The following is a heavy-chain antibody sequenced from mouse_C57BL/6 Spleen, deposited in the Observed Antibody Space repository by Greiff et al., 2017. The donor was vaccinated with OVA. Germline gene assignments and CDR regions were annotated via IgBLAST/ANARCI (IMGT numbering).Heavy chain of an antibody. J-gene: IGHJ1*03. CDR3: ARRGDYYGSGPYWYLDV. CDR1: GYTFTSYW. Sequence: QVQLQQPGAELVKPGASVKMSCKASGYTFTSYWITWVKQRPGQGLEWIGDIYPGSGSTTYNEKFTSKATLTVDTSSSTAYMQISSLTSEDSAVYYGARRGDYYGSGPYWYLDVWGTGTTVTVSS. CDR2: IYPGSGST. D-gene: IGHD1-1*01. V-gene: IGHV1-55*01.